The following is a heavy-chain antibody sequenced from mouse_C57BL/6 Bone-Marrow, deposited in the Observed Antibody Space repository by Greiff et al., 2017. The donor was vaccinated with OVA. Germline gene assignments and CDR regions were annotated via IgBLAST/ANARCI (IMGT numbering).Heavy chain of an antibody. Sequence: VQLKESGGDLVKPGGSLKLSCAASGFTFSSYGMSWVRQTPDKRLEWVATISSGGSYTYYPDSVKGRFTISRDNAKNTLYLQMSSLKSEDTAMYYGARHIATVVAVDYFDYWGQGTTLTVSS. J-gene: IGHJ2*01. CDR2: ISSGGSYT. V-gene: IGHV5-6*01. CDR3: ARHIATVVAVDYFDY. D-gene: IGHD1-1*01. CDR1: GFTFSSYG.